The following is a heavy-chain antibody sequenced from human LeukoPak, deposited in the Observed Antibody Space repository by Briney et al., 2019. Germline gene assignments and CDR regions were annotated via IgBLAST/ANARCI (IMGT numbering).Heavy chain of an antibody. J-gene: IGHJ6*03. CDR2: IYYSGST. CDR1: GGSISSYY. V-gene: IGHV4-59*12. Sequence: PSETLSLTCTVSGGSISSYYWSWIRQPPGKGLEWIGDIYYSGSTNYKPSLKSRVTISVDTSKNQFSLKLSSVTAADTAVYYCARLRPEKGYCSSTSCYARGARYYYYMDVWGKGTTVTISS. D-gene: IGHD2-2*01. CDR3: ARLRPEKGYCSSTSCYARGARYYYYMDV.